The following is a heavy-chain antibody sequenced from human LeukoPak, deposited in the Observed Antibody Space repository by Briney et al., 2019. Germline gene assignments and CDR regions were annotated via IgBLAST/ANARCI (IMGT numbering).Heavy chain of an antibody. CDR3: AKTRPLDSSSWSHGDY. Sequence: GGSLRLSCAASGFTFSSYAMSWVRQAPGKGLEWVSTISGSGGSTYYADSVKGRFTISRDNSKDTLSLQMNSLRAEDTAVYYCAKTRPLDSSSWSHGDYWGQGTLVTVSS. V-gene: IGHV3-23*01. CDR1: GFTFSSYA. CDR2: ISGSGGST. D-gene: IGHD6-13*01. J-gene: IGHJ4*02.